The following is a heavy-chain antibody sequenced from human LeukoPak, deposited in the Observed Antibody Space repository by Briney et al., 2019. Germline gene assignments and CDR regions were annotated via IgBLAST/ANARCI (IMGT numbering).Heavy chain of an antibody. CDR3: ARDSEAATNSDYYYYYYMDV. J-gene: IGHJ6*03. D-gene: IGHD6-25*01. CDR1: GGTFSSYA. CDR2: IIPIFGTA. V-gene: IGHV1-69*01. Sequence: SVKVSCKASGGTFSSYAISWVRQAPGQGLEWMGGIIPIFGTANYAQKFQGRVTITADESTSTAYMELSSLRSEDTAVYYCARDSEAATNSDYYYYYYMDVWGKGTTVTVSS.